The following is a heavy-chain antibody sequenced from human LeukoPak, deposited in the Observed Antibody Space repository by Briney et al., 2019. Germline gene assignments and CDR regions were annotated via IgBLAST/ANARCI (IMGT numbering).Heavy chain of an antibody. J-gene: IGHJ4*02. D-gene: IGHD5-18*01. Sequence: GGSLRLSCTASGFTLSGFAMLWVRQAPGKGLEYVSSISTNGGNTYYANSVKGRFTISRDNSKNTLYLQMGSLRPEDMAVYDCARGQLWSPYYFDNCGQGTLVTVSS. CDR1: GFTLSGFA. CDR3: ARGQLWSPYYFDN. CDR2: ISTNGGNT. V-gene: IGHV3-64*01.